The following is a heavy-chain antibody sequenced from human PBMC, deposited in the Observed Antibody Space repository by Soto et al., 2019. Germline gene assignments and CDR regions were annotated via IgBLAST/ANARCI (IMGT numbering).Heavy chain of an antibody. CDR2: SGNT. D-gene: IGHD3-3*01. CDR1: GYTFSRHS. Sequence: QVQLVQSGAEGKKPGASVTVSCKASGYTFSRHSISWVRQAPGQGLEWMAWSGNTNYAQKFQGRLTLTTNHATRTAYMELRSLRSDDTAVYYCARGADDFSSGYYYEYWGQGTLVTVSS. CDR3: ARGADDFSSGYYYEY. J-gene: IGHJ4*02. V-gene: IGHV1-18*04.